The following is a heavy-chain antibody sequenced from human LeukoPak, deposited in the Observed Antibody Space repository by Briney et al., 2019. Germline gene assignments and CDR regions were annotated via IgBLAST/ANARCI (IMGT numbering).Heavy chain of an antibody. J-gene: IGHJ4*02. V-gene: IGHV3-23*01. D-gene: IGHD3-10*01. Sequence: GGSLRLSCSASGFSFVEYVMSWVRQAPGKGLEWVAGMTGTSGGTYYADSVKGRFTISRDNSKNTLYLQMNSLRAEDTAVYYCAKDLVPYYGSGSYLSDWGQGTLVTVSS. CDR1: GFSFVEYV. CDR3: AKDLVPYYGSGSYLSD. CDR2: MTGTSGGT.